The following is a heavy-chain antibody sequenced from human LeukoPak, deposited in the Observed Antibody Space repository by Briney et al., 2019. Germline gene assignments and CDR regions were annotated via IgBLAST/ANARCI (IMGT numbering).Heavy chain of an antibody. Sequence: GGSLRLSCAASGFTVSSNYMSWVRQAPGKGLEWVSLIYSGGSTYCADSVKGRFTISRHNSKNTLYLHMNSLRAGDTAVYYCAREANYYDSSGYYPDAFDIWGQGTMVTVSS. V-gene: IGHV3-53*04. CDR3: AREANYYDSSGYYPDAFDI. CDR2: IYSGGST. J-gene: IGHJ3*02. CDR1: GFTVSSNY. D-gene: IGHD3-22*01.